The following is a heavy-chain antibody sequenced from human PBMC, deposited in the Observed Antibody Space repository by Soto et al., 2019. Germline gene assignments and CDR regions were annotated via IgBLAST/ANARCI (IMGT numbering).Heavy chain of an antibody. CDR3: ARGVLWFWEFYYYGMDV. CDR1: GGSISSGDYY. J-gene: IGHJ6*02. CDR2: IYYSGST. Sequence: QVQLQESGPGLVKPSQTLSLTCTVSGGSISSGDYYWSWIRQPPGKGLEWIGYIYYSGSTYYNPSLKSRVTISVDTSKNQFSLKLSSVTAADTAVYYCARGVLWFWEFYYYGMDVWGQGTTVTVSS. V-gene: IGHV4-30-4*01. D-gene: IGHD3-10*01.